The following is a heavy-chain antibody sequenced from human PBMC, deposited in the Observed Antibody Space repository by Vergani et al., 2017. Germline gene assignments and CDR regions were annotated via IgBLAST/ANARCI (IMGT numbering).Heavy chain of an antibody. D-gene: IGHD6-25*01. Sequence: QVQLVESGGGVVQPGTSLRLSCVVSGFALNRHAMYWVRQAPGKGLEWVVGISFDGTNEYYPDLVKGRFTISRDNAQNTLYLQMNSLRVEDTGVYYCARARCIEAGYRSNWLDSWGQRTLVTVSS. CDR2: ISFDGTNE. J-gene: IGHJ5*01. CDR3: ARARCIEAGYRSNWLDS. V-gene: IGHV3-30-3*01. CDR1: GFALNRHA.